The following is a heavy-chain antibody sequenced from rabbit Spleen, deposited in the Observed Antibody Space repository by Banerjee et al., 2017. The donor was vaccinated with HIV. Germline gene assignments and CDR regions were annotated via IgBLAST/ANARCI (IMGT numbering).Heavy chain of an antibody. V-gene: IGHV1S45*01. Sequence: QEQLVESGGGLVQPGGSLKLSCKASGFDFSNYGVSWVRQAPGKGLEWIVCIDAGSSAFSYFASWAKGRFTISKTSSTTVTLQMTSLTAADTATYFCARDSGSSFSSYGMDLWGPGTLVTVS. J-gene: IGHJ6*01. D-gene: IGHD8-1*01. CDR3: ARDSGSSFSSYGMDL. CDR2: IDAGSSAFS. CDR1: GFDFSNYG.